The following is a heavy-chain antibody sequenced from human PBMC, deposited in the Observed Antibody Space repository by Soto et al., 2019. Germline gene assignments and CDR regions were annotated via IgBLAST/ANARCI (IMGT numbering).Heavy chain of an antibody. D-gene: IGHD4-4*01. CDR3: ARGGGVTTTGDDY. J-gene: IGHJ4*02. CDR1: GGSINTATHS. V-gene: IGHV4-30-2*01. Sequence: QLQLQESGSGLVKPSQTLSLTCAVSGGSINTATHSWSWIRQPPGKGLEWIGYIYHSGSTYYNPSVTSRVTTAIGKSSIQYSLRLSSGAAPATAVYYGARGGGVTTTGDDYWGQGILVTVSS. CDR2: IYHSGST.